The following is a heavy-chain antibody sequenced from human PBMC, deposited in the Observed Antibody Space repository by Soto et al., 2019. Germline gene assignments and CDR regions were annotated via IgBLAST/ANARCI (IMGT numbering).Heavy chain of an antibody. Sequence: GASVKVSCKASGGTFSSYAISWVRQAPGQGLEWMGGIIPIFGTANYAQKFQGRVTITRDTSASTAYMELSSLRSEDTAVYYCARDLGFGSSWYPDSDYWGQGTLVTVSS. D-gene: IGHD6-13*01. J-gene: IGHJ4*02. V-gene: IGHV1-69*05. CDR1: GGTFSSYA. CDR2: IIPIFGTA. CDR3: ARDLGFGSSWYPDSDY.